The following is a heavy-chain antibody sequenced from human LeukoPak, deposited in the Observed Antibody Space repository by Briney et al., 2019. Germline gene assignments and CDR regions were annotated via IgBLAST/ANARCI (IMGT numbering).Heavy chain of an antibody. Sequence: NPSETLSLTCTVSGGSISSYYWSWIRQPAGKGLEWIGRIYTSGSTNYNPSLKSRVTMSVDTSKNQFSLKLSSVTAADTAVYYCARRKGCSGGSCYGDTFDYWGQGTLVTVSS. CDR3: ARRKGCSGGSCYGDTFDY. D-gene: IGHD2-15*01. V-gene: IGHV4-4*07. CDR2: IYTSGST. J-gene: IGHJ4*02. CDR1: GGSISSYY.